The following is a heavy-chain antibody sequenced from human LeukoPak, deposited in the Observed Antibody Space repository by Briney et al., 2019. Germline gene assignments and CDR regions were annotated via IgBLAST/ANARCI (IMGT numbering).Heavy chain of an antibody. Sequence: GGSLRLSCAASGFTFSSYAMSWVRQAPGKGLEWVSAISGSGGSTYYADSVKGRFTISRDNSKNTLYLQMNSLRGEDTAVYYCAKDGRIAAAGLLFGFDYWGQGTLVTVSS. CDR2: ISGSGGST. CDR3: AKDGRIAAAGLLFGFDY. J-gene: IGHJ4*02. CDR1: GFTFSSYA. V-gene: IGHV3-23*01. D-gene: IGHD6-13*01.